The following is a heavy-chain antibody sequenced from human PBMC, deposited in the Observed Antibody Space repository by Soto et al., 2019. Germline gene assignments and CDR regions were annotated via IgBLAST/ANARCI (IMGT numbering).Heavy chain of an antibody. CDR2: ISSSSSTI. J-gene: IGHJ6*02. V-gene: IGHV3-48*02. D-gene: IGHD5-12*01. CDR1: GFTFSSYS. CDR3: ASGALETVDYYYGMDV. Sequence: HPGGSLRLSCAASGFTFSSYSMNWVRQAPGKGLEWVSYISSSSSTIYYADSVKGRFTISRDNAKNSLYLQMNSLRDEDTAVYYCASGALETVDYYYGMDVWGQGTTVTLSS.